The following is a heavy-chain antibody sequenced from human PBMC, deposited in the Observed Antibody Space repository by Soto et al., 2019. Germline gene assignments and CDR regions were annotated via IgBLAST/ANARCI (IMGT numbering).Heavy chain of an antibody. CDR2: INPSDRST. V-gene: IGHV1-46*01. Sequence: QVQLVQSGTEVKTPGASLKISCKASGYTFSKYYVHWVRQAPGQGLEWMGIINPSDRSTSYAKKVQRRGPMTTDKSTNTVYMELRNLRPDDSGVYCCGSDPALRGTVFGVVILWKYKWVDTWGQGAPVTVSS. J-gene: IGHJ5*02. CDR1: GYTFSKYY. D-gene: IGHD3-3*01. CDR3: GSDPALRGTVFGVVILWKYKWVDT.